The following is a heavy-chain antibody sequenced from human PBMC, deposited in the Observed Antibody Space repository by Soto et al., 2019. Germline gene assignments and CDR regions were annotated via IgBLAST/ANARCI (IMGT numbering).Heavy chain of an antibody. Sequence: SETLSLTCSVSGGSISCSYWSWIRQSPGKGLEGLGYVYYTGSTNYSPSLRSRVSISVDTSKNEFSLRLSSVTAADTAVYFCARSVAVPGAHIDYWGQGTQVTVS. CDR1: GGSISCSY. J-gene: IGHJ4*02. V-gene: IGHV4-59*01. CDR2: VYYTGST. D-gene: IGHD6-19*01. CDR3: ARSVAVPGAHIDY.